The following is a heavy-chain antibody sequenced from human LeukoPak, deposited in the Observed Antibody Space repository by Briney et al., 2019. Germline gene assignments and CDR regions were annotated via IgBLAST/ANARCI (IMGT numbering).Heavy chain of an antibody. D-gene: IGHD2-21*02. V-gene: IGHV4-4*07. CDR1: GGSISSYY. Sequence: SETLSLTCTVSGGSISSYYWSWIRQPAGKGLEWIGRIYTSGSTNYNPSLKSRVTMSVDTSKNQFSLKLSSVTAADTAVYYCARDLRKYCGGDCYRNWFDPRGQGTLVTVSS. CDR2: IYTSGST. J-gene: IGHJ5*02. CDR3: ARDLRKYCGGDCYRNWFDP.